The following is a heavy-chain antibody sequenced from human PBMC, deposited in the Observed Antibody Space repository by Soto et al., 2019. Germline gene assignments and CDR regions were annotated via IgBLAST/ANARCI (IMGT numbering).Heavy chain of an antibody. D-gene: IGHD3-3*01. J-gene: IGHJ4*02. CDR1: GGSFSGYY. V-gene: IGHV4-34*01. CDR3: AARFITIFGVVMNYAFDY. Sequence: QVQLQQWGAGLLKPSETLSLTCAVYGGSFSGYYWSWIRQPPGKGLEWMGEINHSGSTNYNPSLKSRVTISVDTSKNQFSLKLSSVTAADTAVYYCAARFITIFGVVMNYAFDYWGQGTLVTVSS. CDR2: INHSGST.